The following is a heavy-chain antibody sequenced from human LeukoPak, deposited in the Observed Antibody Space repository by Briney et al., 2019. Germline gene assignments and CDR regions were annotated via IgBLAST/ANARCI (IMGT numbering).Heavy chain of an antibody. CDR3: ASPNPIGDLSWPDY. V-gene: IGHV3-23*01. CDR2: IGGSGDNR. Sequence: GGSLRLSCAASGFTFSSYAMSWVRQPPEKGLEWVSVIGGSGDNRYYADSVKGRFTISRDNSKNTLYLQMNSLRVEDTAVYYCASPNPIGDLSWPDYWGQGALVTVSS. CDR1: GFTFSSYA. J-gene: IGHJ4*02. D-gene: IGHD3-10*01.